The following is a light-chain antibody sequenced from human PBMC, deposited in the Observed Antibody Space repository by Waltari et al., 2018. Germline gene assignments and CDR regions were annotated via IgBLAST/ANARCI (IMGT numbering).Light chain of an antibody. V-gene: IGLV2-11*01. J-gene: IGLJ2*01. CDR2: DVS. CDR1: SSNVGGYNS. Sequence: QSALTQPRPVSGSPGQSVTISCTGTSSNVGGYNSVSWYQQFPRTAPKLMIYDVSARPSGVPDRFSGSKSGNTASLTISGLQAEDEADYYCCSYAGSYTLVFGGGTKLTVL. CDR3: CSYAGSYTLV.